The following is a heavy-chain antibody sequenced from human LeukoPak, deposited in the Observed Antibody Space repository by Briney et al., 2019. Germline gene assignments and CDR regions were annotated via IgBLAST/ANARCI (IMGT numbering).Heavy chain of an antibody. CDR3: ARVYYSNSYDYWYFDL. Sequence: PSETLSLTCTVSGGSIRSYYWSWIRQPPGKGLEWIAYIYYSGSTNYNPSLKSRVTISVDTSKNQFSLKLSSVTAADTAVYYCARVYYSNSYDYWYFDLWGRGTLVTVSS. CDR1: GGSIRSYY. V-gene: IGHV4-59*01. D-gene: IGHD6-13*01. CDR2: IYYSGST. J-gene: IGHJ2*01.